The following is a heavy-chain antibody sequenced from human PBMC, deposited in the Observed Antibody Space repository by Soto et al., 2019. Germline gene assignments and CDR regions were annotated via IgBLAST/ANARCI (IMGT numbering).Heavy chain of an antibody. CDR1: GFTFSSYA. V-gene: IGHV3-23*01. D-gene: IGHD6-19*01. J-gene: IGHJ6*02. Sequence: PGGSLRLSCAASGFTFSSYAMSWVRQAPGKGLEWVSAISGSGGSTYYADSVKGRFTISRDNSKNTLYLQMNSLRSEDTAVYYCARDGSWWLGTTNYYYYGMDVWGQGTTVTVSS. CDR3: ARDGSWWLGTTNYYYYGMDV. CDR2: ISGSGGST.